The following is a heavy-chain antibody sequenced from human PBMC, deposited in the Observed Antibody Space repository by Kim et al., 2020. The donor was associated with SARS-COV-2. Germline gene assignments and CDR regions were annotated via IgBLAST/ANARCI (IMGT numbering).Heavy chain of an antibody. Sequence: KFQGRVTITRDTSASTAYMELSSLRSEDTAVYYCARDRAAPPHRNWFDPWGQGTLVTVSS. J-gene: IGHJ5*02. CDR3: ARDRAAPPHRNWFDP. V-gene: IGHV1-3*01. D-gene: IGHD6-13*01.